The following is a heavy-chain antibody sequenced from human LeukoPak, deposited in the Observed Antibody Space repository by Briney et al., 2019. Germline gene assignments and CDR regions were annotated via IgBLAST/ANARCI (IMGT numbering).Heavy chain of an antibody. CDR2: ISYDGSNK. V-gene: IGHV3-30-3*01. CDR1: GFTLSSYA. CDR3: ASQYSSTTHDY. D-gene: IGHD6-13*01. Sequence: GGSLRLSCAASGFTLSSYAMHWVRQAPGKGLEWVAVISYDGSNKYYADSVKGRFTISRDNSKNTLYLQMNSLRAEDTAVYYCASQYSSTTHDYWGQGTLVTVSS. J-gene: IGHJ4*02.